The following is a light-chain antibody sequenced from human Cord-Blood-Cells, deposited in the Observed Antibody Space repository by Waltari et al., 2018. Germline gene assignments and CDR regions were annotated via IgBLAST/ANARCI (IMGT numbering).Light chain of an antibody. CDR3: QQYNSYSWT. J-gene: IGKJ1*01. CDR1: QSISSW. CDR2: DAS. Sequence: IQMTQSPTTLSASVGDRVTITCRASQSISSWLAWYQQKPGKPPKLLIYDASSLESGVPSRFSGSGSGTEFTLTISSLQPDDFATYYCQQYNSYSWTFGQGTKVEIK. V-gene: IGKV1-5*01.